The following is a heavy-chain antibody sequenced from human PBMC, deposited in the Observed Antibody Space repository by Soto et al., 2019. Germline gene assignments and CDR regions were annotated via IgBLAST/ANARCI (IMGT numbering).Heavy chain of an antibody. CDR2: ISYDGSNK. V-gene: IGHV3-30*18. D-gene: IGHD3-10*01. J-gene: IGHJ6*02. CDR3: AKNGLWFGSYYYGMDV. CDR1: GFTFSSYG. Sequence: QVQLMESGGGVVQPGRSLRLSCAASGFTFSSYGMHWVRQAPGKGLEWVAVISYDGSNKYYADSVKGRFTISRDNSKNTLYLQMNSLRAEDTAVYYCAKNGLWFGSYYYGMDVWGQGTTVTVSS.